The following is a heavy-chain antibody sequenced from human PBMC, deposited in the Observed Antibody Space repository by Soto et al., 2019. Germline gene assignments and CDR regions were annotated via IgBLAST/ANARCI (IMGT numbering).Heavy chain of an antibody. V-gene: IGHV1-18*01. J-gene: IGHJ6*02. D-gene: IGHD2-15*01. Sequence: QVQLVQSGAEVKKPGASVKVSCKASHYSFARYGISWVRQAPGQGLEWMGWISTYNSNTKYAQKFQGRVTLTTDTPTSTAYMNLRSPTSDDTAVYYCAREGYCSSGSCALYSHDFFGMDVWGQGTTVTVSS. CDR2: ISTYNSNT. CDR1: HYSFARYG. CDR3: AREGYCSSGSCALYSHDFFGMDV.